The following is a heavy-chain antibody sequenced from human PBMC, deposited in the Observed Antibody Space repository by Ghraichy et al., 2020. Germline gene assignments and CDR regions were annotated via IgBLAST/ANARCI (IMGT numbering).Heavy chain of an antibody. J-gene: IGHJ4*02. CDR1: GFTFSSYA. CDR3: AKDRVIAVAGWELTYYFDY. CDR2: ISGSGGST. D-gene: IGHD6-19*01. Sequence: GGSLRLSCAASGFTFSSYAMSWVRQAPGKGLEWVSAISGSGGSTYYADSVKGRFTISRDNSKNTLYLQMNSLRAEDTAVYYCAKDRVIAVAGWELTYYFDYWGQGTLVTVSS. V-gene: IGHV3-23*01.